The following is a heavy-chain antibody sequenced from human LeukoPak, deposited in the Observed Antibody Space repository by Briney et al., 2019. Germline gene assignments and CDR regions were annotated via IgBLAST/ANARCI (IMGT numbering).Heavy chain of an antibody. Sequence: SETLSLTCAVYGGSFSGYYWSWIRQPPGKGLEWIGEINHSGSTNYNPSLKSRVTISVDTSKNQFSLKLSSVTAADTAAYYCARRALFTMIVVVLGNHGWYFDYWGQGTLVTVSS. D-gene: IGHD3-22*01. CDR1: GGSFSGYY. CDR3: ARRALFTMIVVVLGNHGWYFDY. CDR2: INHSGST. J-gene: IGHJ4*02. V-gene: IGHV4-34*01.